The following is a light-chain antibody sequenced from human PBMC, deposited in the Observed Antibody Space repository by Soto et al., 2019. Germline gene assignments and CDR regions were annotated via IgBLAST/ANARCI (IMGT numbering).Light chain of an antibody. J-gene: IGKJ1*01. V-gene: IGKV3-20*01. Sequence: EIVLTQSPGTLSLSPGQGATLSCRASQSVSSGYLAWYQQKPGRAPRLLIYGASTRAPGIPDRFGGSGSGTDFTLTINRLEPEDFAVYYCLQYGTSPRTFGQGTKVDIK. CDR3: LQYGTSPRT. CDR2: GAS. CDR1: QSVSSGY.